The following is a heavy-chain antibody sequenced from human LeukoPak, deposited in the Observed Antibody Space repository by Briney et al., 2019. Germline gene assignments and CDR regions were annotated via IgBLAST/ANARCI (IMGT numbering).Heavy chain of an antibody. CDR2: INHSGST. CDR3: ASADYYDSSGYYT. J-gene: IGHJ5*02. CDR1: GGSFSGYY. D-gene: IGHD3-22*01. V-gene: IGHV4-34*01. Sequence: SETLCLTCAVYGGSFSGYYWSWIRQPPGKGLEWIGEINHSGSTNYNPSLKSRVTISVDTSKNQFSLKLSSVTAADTAVYYCASADYYDSSGYYTWGQGTLVTVSS.